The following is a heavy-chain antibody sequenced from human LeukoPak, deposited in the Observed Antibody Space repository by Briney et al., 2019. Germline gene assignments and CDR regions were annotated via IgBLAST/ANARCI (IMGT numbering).Heavy chain of an antibody. CDR2: IRNKANSYAT. CDR3: ARSYCSSTNCYGLDYIDY. CDR1: GFTLSDHY. Sequence: GGSLRLSCATSGFTLSDHYIDWVRQAPGKGLEWVGRIRNKANSYATEYAASVKGRFTISRDDSQNSLYLQMNSLKTEDTAVYYCARSYCSSTNCYGLDYIDYWGQGTLVTVSS. J-gene: IGHJ4*02. V-gene: IGHV3-72*01. D-gene: IGHD2-2*01.